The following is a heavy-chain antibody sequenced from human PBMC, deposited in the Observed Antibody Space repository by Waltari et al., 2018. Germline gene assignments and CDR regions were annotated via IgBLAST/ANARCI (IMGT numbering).Heavy chain of an antibody. J-gene: IGHJ2*01. CDR2: CNRDGSST. Sequence: EVQLVESGGGLVQPGGSLRLSCAASGFTYSMYWMHWVRQAPGKGLVLVSRCNRDGSSTSYADPVKALFTISKDNGTNTVYRKMNSLRAEDTAIYYCARGARRTTLTKGWWYFDLWGRGTLVTVSS. V-gene: IGHV3-74*01. CDR3: ARGARRTTLTKGWWYFDL. CDR1: GFTYSMYW. D-gene: IGHD4-17*01.